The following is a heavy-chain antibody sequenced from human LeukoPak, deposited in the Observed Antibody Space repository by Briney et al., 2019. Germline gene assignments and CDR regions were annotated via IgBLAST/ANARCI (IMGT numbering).Heavy chain of an antibody. CDR2: IKQDGSEK. CDR3: ARGGGTWSNLFYMDV. V-gene: IGHV3-7*03. Sequence: GGSLRLSCAASGFTFSSYWMSWVRQAPGKGLEWVANIKQDGSEKYYVDSVKGRFTISRDNAKNSLYLQMNSLRAEDTALYHCARGGGTWSNLFYMDVWGKGTTVTISS. D-gene: IGHD3-16*01. J-gene: IGHJ6*03. CDR1: GFTFSSYW.